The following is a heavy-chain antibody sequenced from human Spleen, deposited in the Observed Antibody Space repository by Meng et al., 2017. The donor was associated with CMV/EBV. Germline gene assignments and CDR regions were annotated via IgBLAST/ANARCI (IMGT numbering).Heavy chain of an antibody. CDR2: INPSGGST. V-gene: IGHV1-46*01. CDR1: GYTFTSYY. Sequence: QVQLVRFGAEGKKPGASVKVSCKASGYTFTSYYMHWVRQAPGQGLEWMGIINPSGGSTSYAQKFQGRVTMTRDTSTSTVYMELSSLRSEDTAVYYCARDLPGGTKGTWLDLWGQGTLVTVSS. CDR3: ARDLPGGTKGTWLDL. J-gene: IGHJ5*02. D-gene: IGHD1-14*01.